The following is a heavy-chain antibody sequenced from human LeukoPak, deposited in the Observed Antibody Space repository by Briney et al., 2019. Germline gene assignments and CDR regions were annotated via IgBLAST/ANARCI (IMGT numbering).Heavy chain of an antibody. CDR2: VYYSGTT. J-gene: IGHJ5*01. CDR1: GGSISNYY. V-gene: IGHV4-59*01. Sequence: PSETLSLTWTVSGGSISNYYWSWIRQPPVKGLEWVGWVYYSGTTNYNPSLESRVTISVDMSKNQFSLKLSSVTAADTAVYYCARGGASSKWLDSWGQGTLVTVSS. D-gene: IGHD2-2*01. CDR3: ARGGASSKWLDS.